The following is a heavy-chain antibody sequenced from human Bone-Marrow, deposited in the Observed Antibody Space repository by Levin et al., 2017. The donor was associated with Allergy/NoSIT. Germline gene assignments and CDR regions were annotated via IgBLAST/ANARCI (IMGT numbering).Heavy chain of an antibody. D-gene: IGHD1-14*01. V-gene: IGHV3-49*03. J-gene: IGHJ5*02. Sequence: GGSLRLSCTGSGFTFDDYGINWFRQAAGKGLEWVALIRSKGYGGKTDYAASVKGRFTVSRDDSNNIAPLQMNSLQTEDTAVYYCTRDWPGPWGQGTLVTVSS. CDR3: TRDWPGP. CDR1: GFTFDDYG. CDR2: IRSKGYGGKT.